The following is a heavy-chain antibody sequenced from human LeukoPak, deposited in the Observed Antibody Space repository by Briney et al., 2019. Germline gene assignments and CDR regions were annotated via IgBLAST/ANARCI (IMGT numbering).Heavy chain of an antibody. CDR3: AKVPHSVPYFDY. CDR2: TSGSGGST. J-gene: IGHJ4*02. CDR1: GFTFSSYA. Sequence: GGSLRLSCAASGFTFSSYAMSWVRQAPGKGLEWVSATSGSGGSTYYADSVKGRFTISRDNSKNTLYLQMNSLRAEDTAVYYCAKVPHSVPYFDYWGQGTLVTVSS. D-gene: IGHD3-10*01. V-gene: IGHV3-23*01.